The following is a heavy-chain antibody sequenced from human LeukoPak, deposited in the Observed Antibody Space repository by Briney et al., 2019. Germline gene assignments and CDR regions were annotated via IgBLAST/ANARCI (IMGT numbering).Heavy chain of an antibody. CDR3: ARGTSGWSELDY. Sequence: PSETLSLTCTVSGYSISSGYYWGWIRQPPGKGLEWIGSIYHSGSTYYNPSLKSRVTISVDTSKNQFSLKLSSVTAADTAVYYCARGTSGWSELDYWGQGTLVTVSS. CDR1: GYSISSGYY. J-gene: IGHJ4*02. V-gene: IGHV4-38-2*02. D-gene: IGHD6-19*01. CDR2: IYHSGST.